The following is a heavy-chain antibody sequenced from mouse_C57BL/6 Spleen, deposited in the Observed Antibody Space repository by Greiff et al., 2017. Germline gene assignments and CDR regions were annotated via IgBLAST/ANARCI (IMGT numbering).Heavy chain of an antibody. J-gene: IGHJ2*01. V-gene: IGHV1-80*01. Sequence: VQLQQSGAELVKPGASVKISCKASGYAFSSYWMNWVKQRPGKGLEWIGQIYPGDGDTNYNGKFKGKATLTADKSSSTAYMQLSSLTSEDSAVYFCAREAAQATMDYWGQGTTLTVSS. CDR1: GYAFSSYW. CDR3: AREAAQATMDY. CDR2: IYPGDGDT. D-gene: IGHD3-2*02.